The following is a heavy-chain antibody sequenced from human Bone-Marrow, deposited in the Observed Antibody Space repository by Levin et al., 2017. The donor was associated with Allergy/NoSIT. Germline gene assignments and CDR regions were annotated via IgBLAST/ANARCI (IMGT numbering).Heavy chain of an antibody. CDR3: AKEGWSAGQLVLDYFDY. D-gene: IGHD6-6*01. J-gene: IGHJ4*02. V-gene: IGHV3-23*01. CDR1: GFTFSSYA. Sequence: GGSLRLSCAASGFTFSSYAMSWVRQAPGKGLEWVSAISGSGGSTYYADSVKGRFTISRDNSKNTLYLQMNSLRAEDTAVYYCAKEGWSAGQLVLDYFDYWGQGTLVTVSS. CDR2: ISGSGGST.